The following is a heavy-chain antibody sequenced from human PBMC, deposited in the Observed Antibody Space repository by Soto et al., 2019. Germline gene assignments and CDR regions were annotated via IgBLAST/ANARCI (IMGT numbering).Heavy chain of an antibody. CDR1: GFTVSSNY. Sequence: GGSLRLSCAASGFTVSSNYMSWVRQAPGKGLEWVSVIYSGGSTYYADSVKGRFTISRHNSKNTLYLQMNSLRAEDTAVYYCARGVVRYFDLYYYYGMDVWGQGTTVTVSS. J-gene: IGHJ6*02. V-gene: IGHV3-53*04. CDR3: ARGVVRYFDLYYYYGMDV. D-gene: IGHD3-9*01. CDR2: IYSGGST.